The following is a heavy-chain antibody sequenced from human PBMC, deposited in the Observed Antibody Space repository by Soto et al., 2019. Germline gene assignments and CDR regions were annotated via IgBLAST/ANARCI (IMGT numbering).Heavy chain of an antibody. CDR3: ASDLKGVHDACDI. Sequence: QVQLVESGGGVVQPGRSLRLSCAASGFTFSSYAMHWVRQAPGKGLEWVAVISYDGSNKYYADSVKGRFTISRDNSKNMLYLQMNRLRPADTAVYDCASDLKGVHDACDIWGQGTMVTVSS. CDR1: GFTFSSYA. CDR2: ISYDGSNK. J-gene: IGHJ3*02. D-gene: IGHD3-10*01. V-gene: IGHV3-30-3*01.